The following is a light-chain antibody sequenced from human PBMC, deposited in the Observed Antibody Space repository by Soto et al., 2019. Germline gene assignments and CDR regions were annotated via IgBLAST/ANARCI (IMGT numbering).Light chain of an antibody. V-gene: IGKV1-9*01. CDR1: QGISSF. CDR3: QQLNSYPQT. Sequence: DIQLTQSPAFLSASVGDRVTITCRASQGISSFLAWFQQKPGKAPNLLIYGASTLQSGVPSRFSVSGSGTEFTLTISSLQPEDFATYYCQQLNSYPQTFGGGSKVEIK. CDR2: GAS. J-gene: IGKJ4*01.